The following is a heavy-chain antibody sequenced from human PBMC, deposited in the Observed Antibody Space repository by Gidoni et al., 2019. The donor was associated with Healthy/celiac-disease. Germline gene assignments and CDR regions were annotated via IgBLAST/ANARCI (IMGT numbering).Heavy chain of an antibody. CDR1: GGSISSGSYY. D-gene: IGHD6-19*01. Sequence: QVQLQESGPGLVKPSQTLSLTCTVSGGSISSGSYYWSWIRQPAGKGLEWIGRIYTSGSTNYNPSLKSRVTMSVDTSKNQFSLKLSSVTAADTAVYYCARSDGYSSGVDYWGQGTLVTVSS. J-gene: IGHJ4*02. V-gene: IGHV4-61*02. CDR2: IYTSGST. CDR3: ARSDGYSSGVDY.